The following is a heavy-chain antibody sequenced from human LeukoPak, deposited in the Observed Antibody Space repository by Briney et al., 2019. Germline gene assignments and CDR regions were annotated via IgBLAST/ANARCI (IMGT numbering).Heavy chain of an antibody. V-gene: IGHV1-18*01. CDR2: ISAYNGNT. CDR1: GYTFTSYG. J-gene: IGHJ6*03. D-gene: IGHD3-9*01. CDR3: ARVAGPHAGVDILTGYYPIPDYHYYYYHMDV. Sequence: GASVKVSCKASGYTFTSYGISWVRQAPGQGLERMGWISAYNGNTNYAQKLQGRVTMTTDTSTSTAYMDLRSLRSDDTAVYYCARVAGPHAGVDILTGYYPIPDYHYYYYHMDVWGKGTTVTISS.